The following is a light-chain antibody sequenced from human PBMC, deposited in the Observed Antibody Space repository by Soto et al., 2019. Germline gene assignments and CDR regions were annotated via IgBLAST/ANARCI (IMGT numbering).Light chain of an antibody. V-gene: IGLV2-8*01. CDR2: EVS. CDR3: SSYAGSNNFQV. J-gene: IGLJ1*01. Sequence: HSVITEHPSRSGAPGRSATISCTGTIRDVGGYKFGSSEQQHPGKAPKVMIYEVSKRPSGVPERFSGSKSGNTASLTVSGLQAEDEADYYCSSYAGSNNFQVFRPGTKVTVL. CDR1: IRDVGGYKF.